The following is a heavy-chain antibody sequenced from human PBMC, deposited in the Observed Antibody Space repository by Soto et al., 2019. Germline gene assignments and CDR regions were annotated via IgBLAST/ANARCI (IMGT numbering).Heavy chain of an antibody. CDR3: TRQGHYYDSSGYPYWYFDL. V-gene: IGHV3-73*02. D-gene: IGHD3-22*01. J-gene: IGHJ2*01. CDR2: IRSKANSYAT. Sequence: EVQLVESGGGLVQPGGSLKLSCAASGFTFSGSAMHWVRQASGKGLEWVGRIRSKANSYATAYAASVKGRFTISRDDSKNTEYLQMNSLKTEDTAVYYCTRQGHYYDSSGYPYWYFDLWGRGTLVTVSS. CDR1: GFTFSGSA.